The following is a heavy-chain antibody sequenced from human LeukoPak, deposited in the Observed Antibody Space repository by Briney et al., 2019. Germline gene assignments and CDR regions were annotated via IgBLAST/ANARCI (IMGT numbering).Heavy chain of an antibody. D-gene: IGHD3-10*01. CDR1: GYTSTGYY. V-gene: IGHV1-2*02. CDR3: EESGGAFDM. Sequence: ASVKVSCKASGYTSTGYYMHWVRQAPGQGLDWMGWINPNSCGTNYGQKFQGRVARTRETSITTVYMELSSLLSDDTAVYYCEESGGAFDMWGQGTMVTVSS. CDR2: INPNSCGT. J-gene: IGHJ3*02.